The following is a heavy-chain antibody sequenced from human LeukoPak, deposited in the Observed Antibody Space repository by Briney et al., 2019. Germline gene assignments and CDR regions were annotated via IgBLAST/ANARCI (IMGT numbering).Heavy chain of an antibody. V-gene: IGHV1-69*05. CDR2: IIPIFGTA. D-gene: IGHD2-2*01. CDR3: ARHLEHCSSTSCYPLGNWFDP. Sequence: VASVKVSCKASGGTFSSYAISWVRQAPGQGLEWMGGIIPIFGTANYAQKFQGRVTITTDESTSTAYMELSSLRSEDTAVYYCARHLEHCSSTSCYPLGNWFDPWGQGTLVTVSS. CDR1: GGTFSSYA. J-gene: IGHJ5*02.